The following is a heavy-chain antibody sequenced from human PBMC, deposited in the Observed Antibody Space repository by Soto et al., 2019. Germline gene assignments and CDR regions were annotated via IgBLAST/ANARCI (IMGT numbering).Heavy chain of an antibody. D-gene: IGHD2-2*01. J-gene: IGHJ5*02. CDR1: GDSISSGGYS. V-gene: IGHV4-30-2*01. Sequence: SETLSPTCAVSGDSISSGGYSCSWIRQPPGKGLEWIGYIYHSGSTYYNPSLKSRVTISVDRSKNQFSLKLSSVTAADTAVYYCARVPDRWGQGTLVTVSS. CDR2: IYHSGST. CDR3: ARVPDR.